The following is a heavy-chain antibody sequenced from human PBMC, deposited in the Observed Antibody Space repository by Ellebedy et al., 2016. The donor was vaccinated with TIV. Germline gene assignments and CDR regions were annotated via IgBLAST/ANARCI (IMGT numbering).Heavy chain of an antibody. CDR1: GFTFSTYA. D-gene: IGHD2-21*02. CDR3: AREFDDYFFDY. V-gene: IGHV3-23*01. CDR2: VSGSGVTT. J-gene: IGHJ4*02. Sequence: GESLKISCDASGFTFSTYAMSWVRQAPGRGLEWVSAVSGSGVTTYYADSVKGRFTISRDNSKNTLYLQLNSLRPEDTAVYYCAREFDDYFFDYWGQGTLVTVSS.